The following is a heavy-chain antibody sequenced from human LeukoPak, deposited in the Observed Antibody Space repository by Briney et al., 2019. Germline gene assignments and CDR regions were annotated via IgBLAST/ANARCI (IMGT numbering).Heavy chain of an antibody. V-gene: IGHV3-53*01. CDR2: IYSGGST. CDR3: ARDMSPWEARNPDAFDI. D-gene: IGHD1-26*01. CDR1: GISVSSNY. J-gene: IGHJ3*02. Sequence: GGSLRLSCAASGISVSSNYMNWVRRAPGKGLEWVSVIYSGGSTYYADSVKGRFTISRDNSKNTLYLHMNSLRAEDTAVYYCARDMSPWEARNPDAFDIWGQGTMVTVSS.